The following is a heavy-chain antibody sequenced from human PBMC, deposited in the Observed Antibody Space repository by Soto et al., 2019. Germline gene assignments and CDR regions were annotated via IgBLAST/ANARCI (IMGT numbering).Heavy chain of an antibody. CDR2: INHSGST. CDR3: ASGPLVATRRNWFDP. D-gene: IGHD5-12*01. J-gene: IGHJ5*02. Sequence: QVQLQQWGAGLLKPSETLSLTCAVYGGSFSGYYWSWIRQPPGKGLEWIGEINHSGSTNYNPSLKSRVTISVDTSKNQFSLKLSSVTAADTAVYYCASGPLVATRRNWFDPWGQGTLVTVSS. CDR1: GGSFSGYY. V-gene: IGHV4-34*01.